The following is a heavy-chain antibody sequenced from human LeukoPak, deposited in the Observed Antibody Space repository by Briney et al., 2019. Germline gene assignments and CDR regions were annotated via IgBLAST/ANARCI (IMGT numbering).Heavy chain of an antibody. D-gene: IGHD6-19*01. J-gene: IGHJ6*02. CDR2: IYYSGST. CDR3: ARDGNGSSGWTPSYYYYYGMDV. CDR1: GGSISSYY. V-gene: IGHV4-59*01. Sequence: KSSETLSLTCTVSGGSISSYYWSWIRQPPGKGLEWIGYIYYSGSTNYNPSLKSRVTISVDTSKNQFSLKLSSVTAADTAVYYCARDGNGSSGWTPSYYYYYGMDVWGQGTTVTVSS.